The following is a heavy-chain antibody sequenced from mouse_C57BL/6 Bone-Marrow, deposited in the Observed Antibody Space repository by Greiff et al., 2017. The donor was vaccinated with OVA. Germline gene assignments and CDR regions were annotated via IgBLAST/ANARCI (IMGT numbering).Heavy chain of an antibody. Sequence: VQLQQSGPELVKPGASVKISCKASGYTFTDYYMNWVKQSHGKSLEWIGDINPNNGGTSYNQKLKGKATLTVDTSSSTDYMELRSLTSEDSEVDYGAREEDDGYYFDYWGQGTTLTVSS. CDR3: AREEDDGYYFDY. CDR1: GYTFTDYY. D-gene: IGHD2-3*01. CDR2: INPNNGGT. J-gene: IGHJ2*01. V-gene: IGHV1-26*01.